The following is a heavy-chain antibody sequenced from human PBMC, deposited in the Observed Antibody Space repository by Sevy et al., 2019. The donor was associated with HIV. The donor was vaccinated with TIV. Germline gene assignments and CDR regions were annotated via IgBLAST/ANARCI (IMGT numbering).Heavy chain of an antibody. D-gene: IGHD3-10*01. V-gene: IGHV4-61*02. CDR3: ARDTITMVRGVIITSYYYMDV. CDR2: IYTSGST. Sequence: SETLSLTCTVSGGSISSGSYYWSWIRQPAGKGLEWIGRIYTSGSTNYNPSLKSRVTISVDTSKNQFSLKLSSVTAADTAVYYCARDTITMVRGVIITSYYYMDVWGKGTTVTVSS. J-gene: IGHJ6*03. CDR1: GGSISSGSYY.